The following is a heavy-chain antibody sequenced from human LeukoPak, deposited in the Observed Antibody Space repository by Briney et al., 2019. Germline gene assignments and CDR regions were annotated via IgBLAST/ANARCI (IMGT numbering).Heavy chain of an antibody. CDR1: GFTFGDYS. Sequence: GGSLRLSCAASGFTFGDYSMHWVRQAPGKGLEWASLISGEGGSTYYADSVRGRFTISRDNSKNSLYLQMNSLRTEDTALYYCAKGRGGGPMYNWNGGNWFDPWGQGTLVSVSS. D-gene: IGHD1-1*01. V-gene: IGHV3-43*02. J-gene: IGHJ5*02. CDR2: ISGEGGST. CDR3: AKGRGGGPMYNWNGGNWFDP.